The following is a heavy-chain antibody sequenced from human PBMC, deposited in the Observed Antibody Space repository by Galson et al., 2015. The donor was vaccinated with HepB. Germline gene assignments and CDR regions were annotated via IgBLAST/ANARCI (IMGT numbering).Heavy chain of an antibody. Sequence: SLRLSCAVSGFTFSSYGMHWVRQAPGKGLEWVAVISYDGSNKYYADSVKGRFTISRDNSKNTLYLQMNSLRTEDTAVYYCAKEFYSNYLPIGGQIDYWGQGTLVTVSS. V-gene: IGHV3-30*18. J-gene: IGHJ4*02. D-gene: IGHD4-11*01. CDR1: GFTFSSYG. CDR3: AKEFYSNYLPIGGQIDY. CDR2: ISYDGSNK.